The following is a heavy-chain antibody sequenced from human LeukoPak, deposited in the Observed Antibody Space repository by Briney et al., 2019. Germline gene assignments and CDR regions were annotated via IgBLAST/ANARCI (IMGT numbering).Heavy chain of an antibody. CDR1: GYTFTSYA. CDR3: ARGVTGIYYYYYMDV. Sequence: GASVKVSCKASGYTFTSYAMNWVRQAPGQGLEWMGWINPNSGDTNYAQKFQGGVTMTRDTSISTAYMELSRLRSDDTAVYYCARGVTGIYYYYYMDVWGKGTTVTVSS. CDR2: INPNSGDT. V-gene: IGHV1-2*02. J-gene: IGHJ6*03. D-gene: IGHD3-10*01.